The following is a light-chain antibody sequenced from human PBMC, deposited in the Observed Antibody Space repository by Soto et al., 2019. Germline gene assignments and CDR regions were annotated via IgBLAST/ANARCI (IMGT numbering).Light chain of an antibody. Sequence: DIQMTQSPSILSASVGDRVTITCRASQSISSWLAWYQQKPGKAPKLPIYDASSLESGVPSRFSGSGSGTEFTLTVSSLQPEDFATYYCLQDHDDSWTFGQGTKVDI. J-gene: IGKJ1*01. CDR3: LQDHDDSWT. CDR1: QSISSW. V-gene: IGKV1-5*01. CDR2: DAS.